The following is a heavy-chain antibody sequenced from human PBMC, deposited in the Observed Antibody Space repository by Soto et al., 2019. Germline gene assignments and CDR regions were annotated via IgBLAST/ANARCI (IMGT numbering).Heavy chain of an antibody. CDR3: AKEVLRALYIYYGVDV. J-gene: IGHJ6*02. V-gene: IGHV3-30*18. CDR2: ISYDGSNK. CDR1: GFTFSYYG. D-gene: IGHD3-3*01. Sequence: QVQLVESGGGVVQPGRSLRLSCAASGFTFSYYGMHWVRQAPGKGLEWVAVISYDGSNKYYADSVKGRFTISRDNSKTTLYLQMTSLIAEDTAVYHCAKEVLRALYIYYGVDVCGQGTTVTVSS.